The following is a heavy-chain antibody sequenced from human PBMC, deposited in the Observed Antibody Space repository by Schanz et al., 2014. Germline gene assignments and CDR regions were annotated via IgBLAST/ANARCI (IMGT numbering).Heavy chain of an antibody. V-gene: IGHV3-74*01. Sequence: EVQLVESGGGLVQPGGSLRLSCAASGFTFSTYWMHWVRQAPGKGLVWVSHINSDGTTTTYADSVKGRFTISRDNAKNSLYLQVNNLSAEDTAVYYCASVIMVAGNHRDGRDVWGQGTTVIVSS. J-gene: IGHJ6*02. CDR3: ASVIMVAGNHRDGRDV. CDR1: GFTFSTYW. D-gene: IGHD6-19*01. CDR2: INSDGTTT.